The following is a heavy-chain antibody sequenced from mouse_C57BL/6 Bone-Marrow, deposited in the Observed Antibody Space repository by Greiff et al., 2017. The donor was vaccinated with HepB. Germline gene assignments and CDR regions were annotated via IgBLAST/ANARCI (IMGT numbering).Heavy chain of an antibody. J-gene: IGHJ4*01. CDR3: ARDHYSNPYSYAMDY. V-gene: IGHV1-69*01. Sequence: VQLQQPGAELVMPGASVKLSCKASGYTFTSYWMHWVKQRPGQGLEGIGEIDHSDSYTNYNQKFKGKSTLTVDKSSSTAYMQLSSLTSEESAVYYCARDHYSNPYSYAMDYLGQGTSVTVSS. CDR1: GYTFTSYW. CDR2: IDHSDSYT. D-gene: IGHD2-5*01.